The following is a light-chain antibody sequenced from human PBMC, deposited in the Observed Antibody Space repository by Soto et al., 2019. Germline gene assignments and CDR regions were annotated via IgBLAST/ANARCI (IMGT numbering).Light chain of an antibody. CDR1: SGHSSYI. Sequence: QLVLTQSSSASASLGSSVKLTCTLSSGHSSYIIAWHQQQPGKAPRYLMKLEGSGSYNKGSGVPDRFSGSSSGADRYLTISNLQSEDEADYYCQSYDLSLRNYVFGSGTKLTVL. CDR2: LEGSGSY. V-gene: IGLV4-60*03. J-gene: IGLJ1*01. CDR3: QSYDLSLRNYV.